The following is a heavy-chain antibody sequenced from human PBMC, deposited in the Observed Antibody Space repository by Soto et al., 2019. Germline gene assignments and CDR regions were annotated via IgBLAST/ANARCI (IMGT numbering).Heavy chain of an antibody. CDR2: ISGSGIST. V-gene: IGHV3-23*01. Sequence: DVQLLESGGGLVQPGGSLRLSCAASGFTFRSYAMSWVRQAPGKGLEWVSGISGSGISTHYADSVKGRFTVSRDNSKNTLYLQMNSLRAEHTAVSNCAKGPVCPDWYFDLWGRGTLVTVSS. CDR3: AKGPVCPDWYFDL. J-gene: IGHJ2*01. CDR1: GFTFRSYA.